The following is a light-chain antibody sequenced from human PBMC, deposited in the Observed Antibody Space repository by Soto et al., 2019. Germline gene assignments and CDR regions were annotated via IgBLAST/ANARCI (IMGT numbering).Light chain of an antibody. Sequence: EIVLTQSPATLSLSPGERATLSCVASQSVSSSYLAWYQQKPGLAPRLLIYDASSRATGIPDRFSGSGSGTDFTLTISRLEPEDFAVYYCQQYGSSPWTFGQGTQVEIK. J-gene: IGKJ1*01. CDR1: QSVSSSY. V-gene: IGKV3D-20*01. CDR2: DAS. CDR3: QQYGSSPWT.